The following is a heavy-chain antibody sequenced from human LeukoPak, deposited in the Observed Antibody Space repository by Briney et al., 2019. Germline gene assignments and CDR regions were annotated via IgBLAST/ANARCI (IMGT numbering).Heavy chain of an antibody. Sequence: PSETLSLTCTVSGGSISSYYWSWIRQPPGKGLEWIGYIYYSGSTNYNPSLKSRVTISVDTSKNQFSLKLSSVTAADTAVYYCARLGPSGSPRNWGQGTLVTVSS. V-gene: IGHV4-59*08. J-gene: IGHJ4*02. D-gene: IGHD1-26*01. CDR3: ARLGPSGSPRN. CDR1: GGSISSYY. CDR2: IYYSGST.